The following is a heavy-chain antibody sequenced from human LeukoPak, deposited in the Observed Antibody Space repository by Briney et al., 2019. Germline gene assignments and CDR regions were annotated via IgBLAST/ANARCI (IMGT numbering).Heavy chain of an antibody. Sequence: GRSLRLSCAASGFTFSSYGMHWVRQAPGKGLEWVAVISYDGSNKYYADSVKGRFTISRDNSKNTLYLQMNSLRPEDTAVYYCVSTYHFDSGGYYPFDYWGQGTLVTVSS. CDR1: GFTFSSYG. CDR2: ISYDGSNK. CDR3: VSTYHFDSGGYYPFDY. D-gene: IGHD3-22*01. V-gene: IGHV3-30*03. J-gene: IGHJ4*02.